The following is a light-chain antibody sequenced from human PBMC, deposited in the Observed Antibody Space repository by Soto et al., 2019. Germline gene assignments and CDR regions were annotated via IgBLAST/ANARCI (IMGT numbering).Light chain of an antibody. CDR2: NID. J-gene: IGKJ2*02. Sequence: EIVLTQSPGTLSLSPGERATLSCRASQSVTTTYLAWYQQKPGQAPRLLIYNIDSRAAGIPDRFSGSGSGTDFTLSINRLEPEDFAVYYCQHYGSLPRTFGQGPRWRS. CDR1: QSVTTTY. V-gene: IGKV3-20*01. CDR3: QHYGSLPRT.